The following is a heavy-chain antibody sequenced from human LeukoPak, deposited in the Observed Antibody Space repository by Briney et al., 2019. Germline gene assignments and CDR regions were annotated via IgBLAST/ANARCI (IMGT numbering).Heavy chain of an antibody. V-gene: IGHV3-66*02. J-gene: IGHJ1*01. D-gene: IGHD3-10*01. Sequence: GGSLRLSCAASGFTVSSNYMSWVRQAPGKGLEWVSVIYSGGSTYYADSVKGRFTISRDNSKNTLYLQMDSLRAEDTTVYYCARDREYYYGSGSYSDAEYLQHWGQGTLVTVSS. CDR2: IYSGGST. CDR3: ARDREYYYGSGSYSDAEYLQH. CDR1: GFTVSSNY.